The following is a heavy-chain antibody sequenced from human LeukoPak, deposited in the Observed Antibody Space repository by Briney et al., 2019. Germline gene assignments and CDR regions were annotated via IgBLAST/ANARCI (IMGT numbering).Heavy chain of an antibody. J-gene: IGHJ6*02. CDR3: ARAIQGSYYYYGMYV. Sequence: TSETLSLTCTVSGGSINSYYWSWIRQPAGKGLEWIGRIHTSGSTNYNPSLKSRVTMSVDTSKNQFSLKLSSVTAADTAVYYCARAIQGSYYYYGMYVWGQGTTVTVSS. D-gene: IGHD2-2*02. CDR2: IHTSGST. V-gene: IGHV4-4*07. CDR1: GGSINSYY.